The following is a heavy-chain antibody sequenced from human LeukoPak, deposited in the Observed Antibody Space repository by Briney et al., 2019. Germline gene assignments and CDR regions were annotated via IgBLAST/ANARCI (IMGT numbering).Heavy chain of an antibody. CDR3: ASSRYYGSGTNWFDP. CDR1: GGSISSYY. J-gene: IGHJ5*02. V-gene: IGHV4-59*08. Sequence: PSETLSLTCTVSGGSISSYYWSWIRQPPGKGLEWIGSIYHSGSTYYNPSLKSRVTISVDTSKNQFSLKLSSVTAADTAVYYCASSRYYGSGTNWFDPWGQGTLVTVSS. CDR2: IYHSGST. D-gene: IGHD3-10*01.